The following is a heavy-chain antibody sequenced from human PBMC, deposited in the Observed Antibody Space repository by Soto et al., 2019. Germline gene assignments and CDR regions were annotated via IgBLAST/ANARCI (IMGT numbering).Heavy chain of an antibody. D-gene: IGHD1-7*01. CDR2: ISGGDGVT. V-gene: IGHV3-23*01. Sequence: EVQLLESGGGLVQPGGSLRLSCAASGFTFGTYAMSWVRQAPEKGLEWVSAISGGDGVTWYADSAKGRFTISRDNSKNTVSLKMNRLRVEDTAIYYCAQDRNYPRDYFDDWGQGTLVTVSS. CDR1: GFTFGTYA. J-gene: IGHJ4*02. CDR3: AQDRNYPRDYFDD.